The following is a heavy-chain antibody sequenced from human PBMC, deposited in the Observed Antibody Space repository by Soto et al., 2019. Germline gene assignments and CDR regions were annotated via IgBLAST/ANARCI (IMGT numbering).Heavy chain of an antibody. D-gene: IGHD6-6*01. CDR2: IYYSGST. CDR3: ARGVDREQLVSDY. V-gene: IGHV4-30-4*01. CDR1: GGSISSGDYY. Sequence: SETLSLTCTVSGGSISSGDYYWSWIRQPPGKGLEWIGYIYYSGSTYYNPSLKSRVTISVDTSKNQFSLKLSSVTAADTAVYYCARGVDREQLVSDYWGQGTLVTVSS. J-gene: IGHJ4*02.